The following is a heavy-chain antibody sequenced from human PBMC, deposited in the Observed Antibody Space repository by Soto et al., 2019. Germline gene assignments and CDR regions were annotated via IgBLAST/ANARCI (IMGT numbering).Heavy chain of an antibody. CDR3: ARVKMSGGAFDI. J-gene: IGHJ3*02. CDR1: GFTFSSYW. D-gene: IGHD3-16*01. Sequence: GGSLRLSCAASGFTFSSYWMSWVRQAPGKGLERVANIKQDASEKYYVDSVKGRFTISRDNAKNSLYLQLNSLRAEDTAFYYCARVKMSGGAFDIWGQGTMVTVSS. V-gene: IGHV3-7*01. CDR2: IKQDASEK.